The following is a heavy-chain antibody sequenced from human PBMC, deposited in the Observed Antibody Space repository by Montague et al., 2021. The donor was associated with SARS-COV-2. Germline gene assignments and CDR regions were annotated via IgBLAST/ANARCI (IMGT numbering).Heavy chain of an antibody. CDR3: ARGAGGYYYYYGLDV. Sequence: SETLSLTCAVYGGSFSGYYWSWIRQPPGKGLEWIGEINHSGSTNYNPSLKSRVTISVDTSKSQFSLKLSSVTAADTAVYYCARGAGGYYYYYGLDVWGQGTTVAVSS. D-gene: IGHD3-10*01. V-gene: IGHV4-34*01. CDR1: GGSFSGYY. J-gene: IGHJ6*02. CDR2: INHSGST.